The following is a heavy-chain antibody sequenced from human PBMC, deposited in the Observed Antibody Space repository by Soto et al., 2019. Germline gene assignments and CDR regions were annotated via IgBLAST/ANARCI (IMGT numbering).Heavy chain of an antibody. J-gene: IGHJ3*02. CDR2: IHYSGSS. D-gene: IGHD1-7*01. CDR1: DGSINSYF. CDR3: ARANKLAPKRNAFDI. Sequence: PSETLSLTCTVSDGSINSYFWSWIRQPPGKGLEWIGYIHYSGSSNYNPSLKSRVTMSVDSSKNQFSLELSSLTAADTAVYYCARANKLAPKRNAFDIWGPGTKVTVSS. V-gene: IGHV4-59*01.